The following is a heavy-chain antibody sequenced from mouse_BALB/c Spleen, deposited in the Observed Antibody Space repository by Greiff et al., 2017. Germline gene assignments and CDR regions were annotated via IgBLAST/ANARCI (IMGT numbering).Heavy chain of an antibody. CDR2: IRSKSNNYAT. CDR1: GFTFNTYA. CDR3: VRQGNYDFDD. J-gene: IGHJ2*01. D-gene: IGHD2-1*01. V-gene: IGHV10-1*02. Sequence: DVKLQESGGGLVQPKGSLKLSCAASGFTFNTYAMNWVRQAPGKGLEWVARIRSKSNNYATYYADSVKDRFTISRDDSQSMLYLQMNNLKTEDTAMYYCVRQGNYDFDDWGQGTTLTVSS.